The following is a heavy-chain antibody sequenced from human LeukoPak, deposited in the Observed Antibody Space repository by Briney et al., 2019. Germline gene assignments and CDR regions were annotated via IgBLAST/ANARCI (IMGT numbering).Heavy chain of an antibody. CDR3: ARGGSSSSYYNNYGMDV. J-gene: IGHJ6*02. D-gene: IGHD6-13*01. CDR2: MNPKRGNT. V-gene: IGHV1-8*01. CDR1: GYSLTSFD. Sequence: ASVKVSCKASGYSLTSFDINWVRQGSGQGLEWMGWMNPKRGNTGYAPTFQGRVTITRDTSIDTAFMELSRLRPDDTAVYYCARGGSSSSYYNNYGMDVWGQGTTITVSS.